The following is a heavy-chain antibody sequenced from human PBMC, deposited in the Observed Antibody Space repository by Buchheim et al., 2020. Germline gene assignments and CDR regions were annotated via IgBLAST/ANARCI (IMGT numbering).Heavy chain of an antibody. CDR2: IWYDGSNK. CDR1: GFTFSSYG. V-gene: IGHV3-33*01. D-gene: IGHD2-15*01. J-gene: IGHJ4*02. Sequence: QVQLVESGGAVVQPGRSLRLSCAASGFTFSSYGMHWVRQAPGKGLEWVAVIWYDGSNKYYADPVKGRFTISRDNSKNTLYLQMNSLRAEDTAVYYCARRYCSGGSCYSTSLDYWGQGTL. CDR3: ARRYCSGGSCYSTSLDY.